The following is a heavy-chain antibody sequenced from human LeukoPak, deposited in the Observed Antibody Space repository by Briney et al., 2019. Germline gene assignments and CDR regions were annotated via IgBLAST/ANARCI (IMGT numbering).Heavy chain of an antibody. CDR2: INHSGST. Sequence: SETLSLTCAVYGGSFSGYYWSWIRQPPGKGLEWIGEINHSGSTNYNPSLKSRVTISVDTSKNQFSLKLGSVTAADTAVYYCARGTGKQLTGGYDYWGQGTLVTVSS. V-gene: IGHV4-34*01. J-gene: IGHJ4*02. CDR1: GGSFSGYY. CDR3: ARGTGKQLTGGYDY. D-gene: IGHD7-27*01.